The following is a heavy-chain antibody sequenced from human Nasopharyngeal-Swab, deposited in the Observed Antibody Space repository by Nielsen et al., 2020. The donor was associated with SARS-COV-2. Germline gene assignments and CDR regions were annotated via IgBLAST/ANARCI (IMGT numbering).Heavy chain of an antibody. Sequence: SLKLSCAASGFTFSSYGLHLVRQAPGKGLEWVALIWHDGSNKYYADSVKGRFTISRDNSKNIVYLQMNSLRAEDTAVYYCAKLGDYWGQGMLVTVSA. CDR2: IWHDGSNK. J-gene: IGHJ4*02. CDR1: GFTFSSYG. CDR3: AKLGDY. V-gene: IGHV3-33*06.